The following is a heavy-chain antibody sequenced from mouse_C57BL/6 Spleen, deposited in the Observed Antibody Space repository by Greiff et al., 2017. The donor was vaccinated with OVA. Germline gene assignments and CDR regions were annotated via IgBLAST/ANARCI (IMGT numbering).Heavy chain of an antibody. V-gene: IGHV1-15*01. CDR2: IDPETGGT. Sequence: QVQLQQSGAELVRPGASVTLSCTASGYTFTDYEMHWVKQTPVHGLEWIGAIDPETGGTAYNQKFKGKAILTADKSSSTAYMELRSLTSEDSAVYYCTRDGYYSSWFAYWGQGTLVTVSA. D-gene: IGHD2-3*01. CDR1: GYTFTDYE. J-gene: IGHJ3*01. CDR3: TRDGYYSSWFAY.